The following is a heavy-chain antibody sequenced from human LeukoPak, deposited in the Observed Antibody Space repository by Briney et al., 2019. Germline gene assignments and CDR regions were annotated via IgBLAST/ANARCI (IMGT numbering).Heavy chain of an antibody. D-gene: IGHD2-21*02. J-gene: IGHJ5*01. Sequence: GGSLRLSCAASGFTVSGTHMSWVRQAPGKGLEWLSAMYSGGTTYYEDSVTGRFPVSRDTYRNNLFLHMDGLRAEDTAVYYCAKDEVTSGGGLASWGQGTLVIVSS. CDR2: MYSGGTT. CDR3: AKDEVTSGGGLAS. CDR1: GFTVSGTH. V-gene: IGHV3-53*01.